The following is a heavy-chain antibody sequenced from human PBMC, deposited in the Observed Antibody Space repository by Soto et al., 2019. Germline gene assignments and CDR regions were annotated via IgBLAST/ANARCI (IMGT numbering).Heavy chain of an antibody. V-gene: IGHV1-2*04. J-gene: IGHJ4*02. Sequence: GASVKCSCKASGYTFTGYHMHWVRQAPGQGKKWMGWINPNSGGTNDAQKFQGWVTMTRDTSISTGYIELSRLRSDDTAVYYCARGGQLAAGTVTNYWGQGTLVTVSS. CDR2: INPNSGGT. CDR1: GYTFTGYH. CDR3: ARGGQLAAGTVTNY. D-gene: IGHD6-13*01.